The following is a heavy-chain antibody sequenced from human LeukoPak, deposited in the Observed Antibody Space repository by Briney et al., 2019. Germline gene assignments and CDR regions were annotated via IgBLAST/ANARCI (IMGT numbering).Heavy chain of an antibody. D-gene: IGHD1-26*01. CDR2: MNPNSGGT. V-gene: IGHV1-2*02. CDR3: ARDRGRPDAFDI. CDR1: GYTFTGYY. Sequence: GASVKVSCKASGYTFTGYYMHWVRQAPGQGLEWMGWMNPNSGGTNYAQKFQGRVTMTRDTSITTAYIELSSLRSDDTAVYYCARDRGRPDAFDIWGQGTMVTVSS. J-gene: IGHJ3*02.